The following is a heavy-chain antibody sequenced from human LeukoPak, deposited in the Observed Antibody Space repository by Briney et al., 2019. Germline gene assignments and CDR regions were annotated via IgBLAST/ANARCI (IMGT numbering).Heavy chain of an antibody. Sequence: SETLSLTCTVSGGSISSYYWSWIRQPPGKGLEWIGYIYHSGGTYYNPSLKSRVTISVDRSKNQFSLKLSSVTAADTAVYYCARVQSPNQWLLDWFDPWGQGTLVTVSS. J-gene: IGHJ5*02. V-gene: IGHV4-59*12. CDR3: ARVQSPNQWLLDWFDP. CDR2: IYHSGGT. CDR1: GGSISSYY. D-gene: IGHD3-22*01.